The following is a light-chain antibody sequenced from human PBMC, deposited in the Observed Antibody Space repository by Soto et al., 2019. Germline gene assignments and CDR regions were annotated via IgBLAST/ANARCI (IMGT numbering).Light chain of an antibody. J-gene: IGKJ4*01. Sequence: EIVLTQSPATLSLSPGERATLSCRASQSVSSNLAWYQQKPGQAPRLLIYDASNRATGIPARFSGSGSGTDFTLAISILEPEDFAFYYCQHHTNWPLTFGGGTKVDIK. CDR3: QHHTNWPLT. CDR2: DAS. V-gene: IGKV3-11*01. CDR1: QSVSSN.